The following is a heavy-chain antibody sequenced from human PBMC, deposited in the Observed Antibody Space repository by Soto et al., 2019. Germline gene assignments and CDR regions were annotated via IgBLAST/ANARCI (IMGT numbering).Heavy chain of an antibody. D-gene: IGHD5-12*01. CDR1: GYTFTGYY. V-gene: IGHV1-2*04. CDR2: INPNSGGT. CDR3: ARDGAIGATIYGMDV. Sequence: AASVKVSCKASGYTFTGYYMHWVRQAPGQGLEWMGWINPNSGGTNYAQKFQGWVTMTRDTSISTAYMELSRLRSDDTAMYYCARDGAIGATIYGMDVWGQGTTVTVSS. J-gene: IGHJ6*02.